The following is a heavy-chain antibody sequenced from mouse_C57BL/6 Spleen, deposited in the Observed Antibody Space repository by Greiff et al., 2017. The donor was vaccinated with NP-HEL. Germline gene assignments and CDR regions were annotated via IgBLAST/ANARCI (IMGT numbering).Heavy chain of an antibody. Sequence: QVQLQQSGPELVKPGASVKISCKASGYAFSSSWMNWVKQRPGKGLEWIGRIYPGDGDTNYNGKFKGKATLTADKSSSTAYMQLSSLTSEDSAVYFCARNDYDAGRVQDAMDYWGQGTSVTVSS. J-gene: IGHJ4*01. CDR3: ARNDYDAGRVQDAMDY. CDR1: GYAFSSSW. V-gene: IGHV1-82*01. D-gene: IGHD2-4*01. CDR2: IYPGDGDT.